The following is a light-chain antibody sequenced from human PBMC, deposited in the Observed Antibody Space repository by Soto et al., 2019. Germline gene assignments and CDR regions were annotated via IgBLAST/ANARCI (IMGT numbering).Light chain of an antibody. CDR3: QQYGSSPQA. CDR1: QSVSSSY. V-gene: IGKV3-20*01. Sequence: VFTQSPSTLSLSPGGRANPSCRASQSVSSSYLAWYQQKPGQAPRLLIYGASSRATGIPDRFSGSGSGTDFTLTISRLEPEDFAVYYCQQYGSSPQAFGQGTKVDIK. CDR2: GAS. J-gene: IGKJ1*01.